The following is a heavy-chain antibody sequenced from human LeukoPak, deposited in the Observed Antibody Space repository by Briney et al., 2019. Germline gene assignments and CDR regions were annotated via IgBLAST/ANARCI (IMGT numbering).Heavy chain of an antibody. V-gene: IGHV4-34*01. CDR2: INHSGST. D-gene: IGHD3-10*01. Sequence: SETLSLTCAVYGGSFSGYYWSWIRQPPGKGLEWIGEINHSGSTNYNPSLKSRVTISVDTSKNQFSLKLSSVTAADTAVYYCARVRMTAHYGMDVWGQGTTATVSS. CDR1: GGSFSGYY. CDR3: ARVRMTAHYGMDV. J-gene: IGHJ6*02.